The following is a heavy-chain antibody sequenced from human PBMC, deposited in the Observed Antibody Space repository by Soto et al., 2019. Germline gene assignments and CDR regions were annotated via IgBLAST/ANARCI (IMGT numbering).Heavy chain of an antibody. CDR3: ADDSSGYYKYYYGMDV. D-gene: IGHD3-22*01. CDR1: GFTFSSYS. J-gene: IGHJ6*02. Sequence: PGGSLRLSCAASGFTFSSYSMSWVRQAPGKGLEWVSAISGSGGSTYYADSVKGRFTISRDNSKNTLYLQMNSLRAEDTAVYYCADDSSGYYKYYYGMDVWGQGTTVTVSS. V-gene: IGHV3-23*01. CDR2: ISGSGGST.